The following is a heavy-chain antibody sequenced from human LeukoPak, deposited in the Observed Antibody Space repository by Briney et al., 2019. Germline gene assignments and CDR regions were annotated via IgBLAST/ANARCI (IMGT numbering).Heavy chain of an antibody. V-gene: IGHV4-4*07. CDR3: ARQIGSARTAGFDF. CDR2: IYTTGST. CDR1: GGSISSYY. J-gene: IGHJ4*02. Sequence: TPSETLSLTCTVSGGSISSYYWSWIRQPAGKGLEWIGRIYTTGSTNYNPSLKSRVTMSVDTSKNQFSLGLRSVTAADTAVYYCARQIGSARTAGFDFWGQGALVTVSS. D-gene: IGHD6-13*01.